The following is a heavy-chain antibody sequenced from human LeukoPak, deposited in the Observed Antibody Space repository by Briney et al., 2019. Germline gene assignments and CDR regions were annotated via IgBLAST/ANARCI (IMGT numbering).Heavy chain of an antibody. CDR1: GGSISSSGYY. CDR3: ARHGNWQSGRITMVRGVKNTEPRFDY. Sequence: SETLSLTCTVSGGSISSSGYYWSWIRQPPGKGLEWIGEINHSGSTNYNPSLKSRVTISVDTSKNQFSLKLSSVTAADTAVYYCARHGNWQSGRITMVRGVKNTEPRFDYWGQGTLVTVSS. CDR2: INHSGST. D-gene: IGHD3-10*01. V-gene: IGHV4-39*01. J-gene: IGHJ4*02.